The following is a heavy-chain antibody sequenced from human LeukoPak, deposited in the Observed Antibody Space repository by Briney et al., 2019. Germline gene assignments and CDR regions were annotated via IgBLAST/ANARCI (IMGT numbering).Heavy chain of an antibody. CDR2: IKKDGSET. Sequence: PGGSLRLSCAASGFTFSTSWMSWVRQVPGKGLEWVANIKKDGSETCYVDSVKGRFTISRDNAKNSLYLQMNSLRAEDTAMYYCARGRYSGTTYYFDYWGQGTLVTVSS. D-gene: IGHD5-12*01. V-gene: IGHV3-7*03. J-gene: IGHJ4*02. CDR3: ARGRYSGTTYYFDY. CDR1: GFTFSTSW.